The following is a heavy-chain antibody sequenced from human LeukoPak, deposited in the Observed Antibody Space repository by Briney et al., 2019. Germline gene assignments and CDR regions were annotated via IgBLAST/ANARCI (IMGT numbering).Heavy chain of an antibody. CDR3: ARFVMVTAGDY. D-gene: IGHD2-21*02. J-gene: IGHJ4*02. Sequence: GRSLRLPCAASGFTFSGSWMHWVRQTPGKGLVWVSRIIGDGSVTSYADSVKGRFTISRGNAKNTVYLQMNSLRDEDTAVYYCARFVMVTAGDYWGQGTLVTVSS. CDR1: GFTFSGSW. CDR2: IIGDGSVT. V-gene: IGHV3-74*01.